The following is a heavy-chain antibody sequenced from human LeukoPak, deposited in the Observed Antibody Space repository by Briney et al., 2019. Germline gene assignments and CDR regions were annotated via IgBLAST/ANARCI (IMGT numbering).Heavy chain of an antibody. V-gene: IGHV1-18*01. Sequence: ASVKVSCKASVYTFDTYGISWVRQAPGQGLEWMGWTSGYNGHTKYAQKFHDRVTLTTDTSTSTAYMEMRSLRSDDTAVYYCARIQSAGTSDAFDIWGQGTMLTVS. CDR1: VYTFDTYG. D-gene: IGHD3-10*01. CDR2: TSGYNGHT. CDR3: ARIQSAGTSDAFDI. J-gene: IGHJ3*02.